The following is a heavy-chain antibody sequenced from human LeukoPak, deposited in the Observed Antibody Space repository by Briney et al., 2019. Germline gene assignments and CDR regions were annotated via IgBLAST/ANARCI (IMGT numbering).Heavy chain of an antibody. Sequence: GGSLRLSCAASGFTFSSYGMHWVRPAPGRGREWVAVIWYDGSNKYYADSVKGRFTISRDNSKKTLYLQMNSLRVEDTAIYYCARRGGSRGWGAFDIWGQGTIGTVSS. V-gene: IGHV3-33*01. D-gene: IGHD6-19*01. CDR1: GFTFSSYG. J-gene: IGHJ3*02. CDR2: IWYDGSNK. CDR3: ARRGGSRGWGAFDI.